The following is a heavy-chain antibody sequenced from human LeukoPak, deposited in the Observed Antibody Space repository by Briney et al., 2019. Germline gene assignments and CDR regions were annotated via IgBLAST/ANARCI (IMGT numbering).Heavy chain of an antibody. D-gene: IGHD3-3*01. CDR3: ASAPHTAYDFWSGNFDI. CDR1: GGSISSGGYY. J-gene: IGHJ3*02. CDR2: IYYSGST. Sequence: SQTLSLTCTVSGGSISSGGYYWSWIRQHPGKGLEWLGYIYYSGSTYYNPSLKSRVTISVDTSKNQFSLKLSSVTAADTAVYYCASAPHTAYDFWSGNFDIWGQGTMVTVSS. V-gene: IGHV4-31*03.